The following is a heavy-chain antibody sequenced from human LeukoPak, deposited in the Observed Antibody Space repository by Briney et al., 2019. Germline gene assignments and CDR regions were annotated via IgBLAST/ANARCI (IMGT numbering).Heavy chain of an antibody. V-gene: IGHV4-34*01. CDR1: GGSFSGYY. Sequence: SETLSLTCAVYGGSFSGYYWSWIRQPPGKGLEWIGEINHSGSTNYNPSLKSRVTISVDTSKNQFSLKLSSVTAADTAVYYCARHRDTAMAVDYWGQGTLVTVSS. D-gene: IGHD5-18*01. CDR3: ARHRDTAMAVDY. J-gene: IGHJ4*02. CDR2: INHSGST.